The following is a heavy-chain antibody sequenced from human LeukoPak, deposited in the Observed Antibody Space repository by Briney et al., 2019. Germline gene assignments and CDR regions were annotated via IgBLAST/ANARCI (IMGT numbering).Heavy chain of an antibody. J-gene: IGHJ3*02. D-gene: IGHD1-26*01. CDR2: ISSSSSYI. CDR3: ARQETSSYNGAFDI. CDR1: GFTSSSYS. Sequence: GGSLRLSCAASGFTSSSYSMNWVRQAPGKGLEWVSSISSSSSYIYYADPVKGRFTISRDNAKNSLYLQMNSLRAEDTAVYYCARQETSSYNGAFDIWGQGTMVTVSS. V-gene: IGHV3-21*01.